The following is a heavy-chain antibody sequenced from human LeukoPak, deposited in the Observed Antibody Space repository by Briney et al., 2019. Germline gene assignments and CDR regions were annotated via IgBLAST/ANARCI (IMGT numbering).Heavy chain of an antibody. CDR2: ISSRGTGV. V-gene: IGHV3-11*01. CDR3: ARESGGSWTIFDP. J-gene: IGHJ5*02. Sequence: GSLRLSCAASGFSFSDFYMSWIRQAPGKGLEWLSYISSRGTGVYYADSVKGRFTISRGNARNSLYLEVSSLRADDTAVYYCARESGGSWTIFDPWGQGTLVTVSS. CDR1: GFSFSDFY. D-gene: IGHD2-15*01.